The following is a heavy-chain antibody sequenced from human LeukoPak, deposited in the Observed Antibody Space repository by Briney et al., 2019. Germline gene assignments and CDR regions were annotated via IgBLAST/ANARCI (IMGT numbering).Heavy chain of an antibody. Sequence: SETLSLTCTVSGGSISGNYWSWIRQPPGKGLEWIGYVYKSGRTNYNPSLKSRATISGDTSKNQFSLKLSSVTAADTAVYYCARCGGDCNWFDPWGQGTLVTVSS. CDR2: VYKSGRT. CDR3: ARCGGDCNWFDP. CDR1: GGSISGNY. J-gene: IGHJ5*02. V-gene: IGHV4-59*01. D-gene: IGHD2-21*02.